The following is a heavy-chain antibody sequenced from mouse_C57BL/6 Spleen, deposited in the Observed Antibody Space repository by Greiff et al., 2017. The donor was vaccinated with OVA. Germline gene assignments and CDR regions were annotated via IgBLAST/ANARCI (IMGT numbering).Heavy chain of an antibody. D-gene: IGHD2-4*01. CDR2: INPNNGGT. CDR1: GYTFTDYY. CDR3: ARSPSYDYWFAY. V-gene: IGHV1-26*01. Sequence: EVQLQQSGPELVKPGASVKISCKASGYTFTDYYMNWVKQSHGKSLEWIGDINPNNGGTSYNQKFKGKATLTVDKSSSTAYMELRSLTSEDSAVYYCARSPSYDYWFAYWGQGTLVTVSA. J-gene: IGHJ3*01.